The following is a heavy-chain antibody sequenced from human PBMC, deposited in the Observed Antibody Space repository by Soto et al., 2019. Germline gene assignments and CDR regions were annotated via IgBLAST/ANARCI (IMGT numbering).Heavy chain of an antibody. J-gene: IGHJ4*02. CDR2: IHSGGDT. Sequence: GGSLRLSCAASGFAVSSNYMTWVRQAPGKGLEWVSVIHSGGDTHYADSVRGRFTISRDSSKNTVSLEMTSLRAEDTAVYYCAKGGRQWLVTSDFNYWGQGA. D-gene: IGHD6-19*01. V-gene: IGHV3-66*01. CDR1: GFAVSSNY. CDR3: AKGGRQWLVTSDFNY.